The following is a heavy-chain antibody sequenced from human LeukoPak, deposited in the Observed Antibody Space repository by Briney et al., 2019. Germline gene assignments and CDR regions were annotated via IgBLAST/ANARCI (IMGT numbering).Heavy chain of an antibody. Sequence: ASVNVSCKSSGYTFTSYYINWVRQATGQGLEWMGWMNPNSGNTGYAQKFQGRVTMTRNTSISTAYMELSSLRSEDTAVYYCARGIGPPSWRGYYYYMDVWGKGTTVTISS. J-gene: IGHJ6*03. CDR3: ARGIGPPSWRGYYYYMDV. CDR2: MNPNSGNT. D-gene: IGHD6-13*01. V-gene: IGHV1-8*01. CDR1: GYTFTSYY.